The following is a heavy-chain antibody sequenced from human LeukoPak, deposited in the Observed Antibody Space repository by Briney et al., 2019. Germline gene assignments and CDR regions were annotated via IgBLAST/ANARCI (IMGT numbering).Heavy chain of an antibody. CDR3: ANLGYGDYGYYYYMDV. Sequence: GGSLRLSCAASGFTFDDYAMHWVRQAPGKGLEWVSPISGDGGSTYYADSVKGRFTISRDNSKNSLYLQMNSLRTEDTALYYCANLGYGDYGYYYYMDVWGKGTTVTVSS. J-gene: IGHJ6*03. CDR2: ISGDGGST. D-gene: IGHD4-17*01. CDR1: GFTFDDYA. V-gene: IGHV3-43*02.